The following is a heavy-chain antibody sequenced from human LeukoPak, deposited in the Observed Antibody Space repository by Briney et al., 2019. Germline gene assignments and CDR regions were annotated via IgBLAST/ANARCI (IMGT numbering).Heavy chain of an antibody. J-gene: IGHJ6*03. CDR1: GGSISSSNW. V-gene: IGHV4-4*02. CDR3: ARGWFGELYYYYYYYMDV. D-gene: IGHD3-10*01. Sequence: SETLSLTCAVSGGSISSSNWWSWVRQPPGKGLEWIGEIYHSGSTNYNPSLRSRVTISVDKSKNQFSLKLSSVTAADTAVYYCARGWFGELYYYYYYYMDVWGKGTTVTVSS. CDR2: IYHSGST.